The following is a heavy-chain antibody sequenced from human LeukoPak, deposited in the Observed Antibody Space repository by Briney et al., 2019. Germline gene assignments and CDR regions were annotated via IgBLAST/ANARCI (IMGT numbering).Heavy chain of an antibody. V-gene: IGHV3-48*03. CDR1: GFTFSNYE. CDR3: ARDYIINRYYLAYFFDY. J-gene: IGHJ4*02. D-gene: IGHD3-10*01. CDR2: IRTSGSTI. Sequence: PGGSLRLSCAASGFTFSNYEMNWIRQAPGKGLEWVSYIRTSGSTIYYADSVKGRFTISRDNAKNSLYLQMNCLRAEDTAVYYCARDYIINRYYLAYFFDYWGQGTLVTVSS.